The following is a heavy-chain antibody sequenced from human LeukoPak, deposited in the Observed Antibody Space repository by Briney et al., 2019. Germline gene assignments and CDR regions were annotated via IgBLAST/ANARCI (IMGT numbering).Heavy chain of an antibody. CDR2: ITSGSTYI. CDR3: TTYSGTYRDN. D-gene: IGHD1-26*01. Sequence: GGSLRLSCAASGFTFSSYNMNWVRQAPGKGLEWVSSITSGSTYIFYADSVKGRFTISRDNAKNSLFLRMNGLRAEDTAVYYCTTYSGTYRDNWGQGTLVTVSS. V-gene: IGHV3-21*01. J-gene: IGHJ4*02. CDR1: GFTFSSYN.